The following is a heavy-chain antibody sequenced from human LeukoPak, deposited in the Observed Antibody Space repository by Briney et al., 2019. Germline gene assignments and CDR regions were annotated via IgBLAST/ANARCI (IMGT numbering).Heavy chain of an antibody. CDR2: ISSDGSTT. Sequence: GGSLRLSCAASGFTLSNYWIHWVRQPPGKGLVWVSRISSDGSTTNYADSVKGRFTISRDNAKNTLYLQMNSLRAEDTAMYYCARVGYYYDDNCDAFDIWGQGTMVTVSS. J-gene: IGHJ3*02. V-gene: IGHV3-74*01. CDR1: GFTLSNYW. D-gene: IGHD3-22*01. CDR3: ARVGYYYDDNCDAFDI.